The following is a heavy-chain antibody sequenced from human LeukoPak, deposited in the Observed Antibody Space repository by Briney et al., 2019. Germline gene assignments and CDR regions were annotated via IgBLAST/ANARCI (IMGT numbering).Heavy chain of an antibody. CDR1: GGALSNYY. CDR2: INHSGST. J-gene: IGHJ4*02. Sequence: SETLSLTCTVSGGALSNYYWSWIRQPPGKGLEWIGEINHSGSTNYNPSLKSRVTISVDTSKNQFSLKLSSVTAADTAVYYCASRKVWWLRNYPGPGGRDPFDYWGQGTLVTVSS. D-gene: IGHD5-12*01. V-gene: IGHV4-34*01. CDR3: ASRKVWWLRNYPGPGGRDPFDY.